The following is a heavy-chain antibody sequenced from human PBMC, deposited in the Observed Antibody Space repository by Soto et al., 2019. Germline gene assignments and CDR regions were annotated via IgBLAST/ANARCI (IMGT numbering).Heavy chain of an antibody. D-gene: IGHD1-26*01. CDR2: ISYDGSNK. CDR1: GFTFSSYG. V-gene: IGHV3-30*18. Sequence: PGGSLRLSCAASGFTFSSYGMHWVRQAPGKGLEWVAVISYDGSNKYYADSVKGRFTISRDNSKNTLYLQMNSLRAEDTAVYYCAKAARQGATQALAVYYYGMDVWGQGTTVTVSS. CDR3: AKAARQGATQALAVYYYGMDV. J-gene: IGHJ6*02.